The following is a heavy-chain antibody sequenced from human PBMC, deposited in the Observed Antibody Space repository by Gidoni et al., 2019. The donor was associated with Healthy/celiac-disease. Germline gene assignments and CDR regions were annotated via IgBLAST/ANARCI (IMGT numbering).Heavy chain of an antibody. V-gene: IGHV3-15*01. CDR2: SKSKTDGGTT. CDR1: GFTFSNAW. D-gene: IGHD3-9*01. Sequence: EVQLVESGGGLVKPGGSLRLSCAASGFTFSNAWMSWVRQAPGKGLEWVGRSKSKTDGGTTDYAAPVKGRFTISRDDSKNTLYLQRNSLKTEDTAVYYCTTRYSHELGDYWGQGTLVTVSS. CDR3: TTRYSHELGDY. J-gene: IGHJ4*02.